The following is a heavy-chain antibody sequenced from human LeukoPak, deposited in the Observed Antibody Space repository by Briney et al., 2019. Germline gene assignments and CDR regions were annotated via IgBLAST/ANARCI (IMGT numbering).Heavy chain of an antibody. CDR3: ARGLVVITKRFAY. D-gene: IGHD3-22*01. V-gene: IGHV4-34*01. J-gene: IGHJ4*02. CDR1: GGSFSGYY. CDR2: INHSGST. Sequence: SETLSLTCGVYGGSFSGYYWSWIRQPPGKGLEWIGEINHSGSTNYNPSLKSRVTISVDTSKNQFSLKLSSVTAADTAVYYCARGLVVITKRFAYCGQGTLVTVSS.